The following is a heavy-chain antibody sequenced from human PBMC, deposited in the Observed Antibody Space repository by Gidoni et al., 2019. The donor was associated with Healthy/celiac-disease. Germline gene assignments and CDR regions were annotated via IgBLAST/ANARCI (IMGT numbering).Heavy chain of an antibody. V-gene: IGHV4-31*03. D-gene: IGHD2-15*01. CDR1: GGPISSGGYY. CDR2: IYYSGST. Sequence: QVQLQESGPGLVKPSQTLSLTCTVPGGPISSGGYYWSWIRQHPGKGLEWIGYIYYSGSTYYNPSLKSRVTISVDTSKNQFSLKLSSVTAADTAVYYCARVKCSGGSCYGLGYWGQGTLVTVSS. CDR3: ARVKCSGGSCYGLGY. J-gene: IGHJ4*02.